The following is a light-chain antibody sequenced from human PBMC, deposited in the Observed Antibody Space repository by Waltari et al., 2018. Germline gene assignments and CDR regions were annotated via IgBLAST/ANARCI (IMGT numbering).Light chain of an antibody. J-gene: IGLJ3*02. Sequence: QSALTQPPSASGSLGQSVTISCTGTNNDVGAYQYVSWYQQYPGKAPQLLIYDVTKRPSGVSDRFSGSKSGRTASLPVSGLQPEDEAIYSCCSYAGADSLLFGGGTKLTVL. CDR2: DVT. CDR3: CSYAGADSLL. CDR1: NNDVGAYQY. V-gene: IGLV2-8*01.